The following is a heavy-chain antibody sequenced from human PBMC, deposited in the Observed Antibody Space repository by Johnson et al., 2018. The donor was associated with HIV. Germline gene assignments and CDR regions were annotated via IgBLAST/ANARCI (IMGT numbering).Heavy chain of an antibody. CDR2: ISYDGSNK. V-gene: IGHV3-30*03. CDR1: GFSFSSYG. D-gene: IGHD6-13*01. Sequence: QVQLVESGGGVVQPGRSLRLSCAASGFSFSSYGMHWVRQAPGKRLEWVAAISYDGSNKYYADSVKGRFTISRDNSKNTLYVQMNSLRAEDTAVYYCARDSASGQQLVNSDAFDIWGQGTMVTVSS. CDR3: ARDSASGQQLVNSDAFDI. J-gene: IGHJ3*02.